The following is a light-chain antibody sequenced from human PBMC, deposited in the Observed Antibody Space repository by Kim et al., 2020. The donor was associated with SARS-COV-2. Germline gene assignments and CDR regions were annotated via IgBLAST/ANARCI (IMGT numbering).Light chain of an antibody. J-gene: IGLJ2*01. CDR3: QSYDSSLSGVV. CDR1: SSNVGAGYD. V-gene: IGLV1-40*01. CDR2: GNS. Sequence: RVPISCTGSSSNVGAGYDVHWYRQLPGTAPKLLIYGNSNRPSGVPDRFSGSKSGTSASLAITGLQAEDEAHYYCQSYDSSLSGVVFGGGTQLTVL.